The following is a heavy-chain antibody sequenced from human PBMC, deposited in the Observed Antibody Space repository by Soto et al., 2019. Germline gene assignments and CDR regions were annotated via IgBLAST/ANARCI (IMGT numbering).Heavy chain of an antibody. CDR2: IYHSGAT. J-gene: IGHJ6*02. CDR1: GASTSSENW. V-gene: IGHV4-4*02. Sequence: QVQLQESGPALVKPSGTLSLACTVSGASTSSENWWSWVRQAPGKGLEWIGEIYHSGATHYSPSLKSRVTISLDKSKNQFFLKLDPVTAADSAVYYCARDAGASRYYGMDVWGQGTKVTVSS. CDR3: ARDAGASRYYGMDV. D-gene: IGHD2-8*02.